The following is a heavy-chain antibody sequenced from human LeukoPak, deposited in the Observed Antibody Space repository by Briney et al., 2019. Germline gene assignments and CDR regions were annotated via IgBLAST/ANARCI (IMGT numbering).Heavy chain of an antibody. CDR2: INSDGSST. D-gene: IGHD6-19*01. CDR3: VRGAGVPDC. J-gene: IGHJ4*02. Sequence: GGSLRLSCAASGFSFRAYWMHWVRQDLGKGLVWVSRINSDGSSTTYADSVKGRFTISRDNAKNTLYLQMNSLRAEDTAVYYCVRGAGVPDCWGQGTLVTVSS. V-gene: IGHV3-74*01. CDR1: GFSFRAYW.